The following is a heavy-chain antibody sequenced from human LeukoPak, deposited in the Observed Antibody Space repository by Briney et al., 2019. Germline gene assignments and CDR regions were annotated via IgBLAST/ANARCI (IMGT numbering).Heavy chain of an antibody. CDR1: GGSISSYY. CDR2: IYYSGST. Sequence: SETLSLTCTVSGGSISSYYWSWIRQPPGKGLEWIGYIYYSGSTNCNPSLKSRVTMSVDTSKNQFSLKLSSVTAADTAVYYCARESEWSGFFVYWGQGTLVTVSS. CDR3: ARESEWSGFFVY. V-gene: IGHV4-59*01. D-gene: IGHD3-3*01. J-gene: IGHJ4*02.